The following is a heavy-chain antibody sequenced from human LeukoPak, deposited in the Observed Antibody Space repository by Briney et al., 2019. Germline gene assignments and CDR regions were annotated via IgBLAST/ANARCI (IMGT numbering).Heavy chain of an antibody. J-gene: IGHJ4*02. V-gene: IGHV4-59*01. D-gene: IGHD6-13*01. CDR2: VYNGGT. CDR3: ARDTTLDEGSSRYGFDY. CDR1: GGSFSRYS. Sequence: PSENLSLTCSVSGGSFSRYSWNWIRQPPGKRLEWIGYVYNGGTNYNPSLKSRVTMSVDTSKKRFSLTLTSVNAADTAVYYCARDTTLDEGSSRYGFDYWGQGTLVTVSS.